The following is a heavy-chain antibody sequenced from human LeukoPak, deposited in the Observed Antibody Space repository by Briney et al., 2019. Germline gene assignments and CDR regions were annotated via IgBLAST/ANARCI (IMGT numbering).Heavy chain of an antibody. CDR1: GFAFSNHN. Sequence: GGSLRLSCVASGFAFSNHNMDWVRQAPGKGLEWVAFIRDNGTNQHYADSVKGRFTISRDNSKNTLYMQMNSLRPDDTALYYCAKGVGALDSWGQGTLVTVSS. D-gene: IGHD1-26*01. CDR3: AKGVGALDS. V-gene: IGHV3-30*02. CDR2: IRDNGTNQ. J-gene: IGHJ4*02.